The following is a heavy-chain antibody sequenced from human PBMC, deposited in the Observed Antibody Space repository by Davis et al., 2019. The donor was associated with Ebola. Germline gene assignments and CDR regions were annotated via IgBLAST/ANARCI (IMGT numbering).Heavy chain of an antibody. V-gene: IGHV4-39*01. Sequence: MPSETLSLTCTVSAGSISSSSYYWGWIRQPPGKGLEWIGSIYYSGSTYYNPSLKSRVTISVDTSKNQFSLKLSSVTAADTAVYYCASPYYDSSGYYYFDYWGQGTLVTVSS. CDR3: ASPYYDSSGYYYFDY. CDR2: IYYSGST. D-gene: IGHD3-22*01. J-gene: IGHJ4*02. CDR1: AGSISSSSYY.